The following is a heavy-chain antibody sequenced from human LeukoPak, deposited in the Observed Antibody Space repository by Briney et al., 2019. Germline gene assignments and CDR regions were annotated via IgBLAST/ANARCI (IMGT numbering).Heavy chain of an antibody. J-gene: IGHJ4*02. Sequence: AGRSLRLSCAASGFTFSSYGMHWVRQAPGKGLEWVAVISYDGSNKYYADSVKGRFTISRDNPKNTLYLQMNSLRAEDTAVYYCAKLGDRFDYWGQGTLVTVSS. CDR3: AKLGDRFDY. D-gene: IGHD2-21*01. CDR2: ISYDGSNK. V-gene: IGHV3-30*18. CDR1: GFTFSSYG.